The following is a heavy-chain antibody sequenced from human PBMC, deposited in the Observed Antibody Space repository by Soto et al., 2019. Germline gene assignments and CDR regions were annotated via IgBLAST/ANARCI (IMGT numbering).Heavy chain of an antibody. CDR2: ISPDGSTT. CDR1: GVSFSHYW. J-gene: IGHJ4*02. D-gene: IGHD3-10*01. V-gene: IGHV3-74*01. CDR3: ADSWLPTSY. Sequence: WGSLILSCASSGVSFSHYWMHWVRQAPGKGLVWVSRISPDGSTTTYADSVKGRFTISRDNAKGTLYLQMNSLTVEDGAVYYCADSWLPTSYWGPGTLVTVSS.